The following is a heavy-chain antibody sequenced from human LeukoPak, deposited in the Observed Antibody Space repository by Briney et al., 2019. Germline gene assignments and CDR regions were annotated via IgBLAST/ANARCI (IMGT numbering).Heavy chain of an antibody. J-gene: IGHJ4*02. CDR1: GFAFGDHA. CDR2: ISDVGKT. D-gene: IGHD3-16*01. CDR3: TKGDGGYYVIDY. V-gene: IGHV3-23*01. Sequence: GGSLRLSCEASGFAFGDHALSWVRQAPGKGLAYVATISDVGKTYYADNVRGRFTISRDNSKSTVFLQMNSLRVDDTAIYYCTKGDGGYYVIDYWGQGTLATVS.